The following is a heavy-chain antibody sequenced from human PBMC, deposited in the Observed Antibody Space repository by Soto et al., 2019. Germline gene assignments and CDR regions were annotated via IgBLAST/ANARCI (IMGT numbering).Heavy chain of an antibody. CDR2: IYYSGST. CDR3: ARGGYCSSTSCRPSFYYMDV. J-gene: IGHJ6*03. V-gene: IGHV4-31*03. Sequence: SETLSLTCTVSGCSISSGGYYWGWIRPHPGKGLVWIGYIYYSGSTYYNPSLKSRVTISVDTSKNQFSLKLSSVTAADTAVYYCARGGYCSSTSCRPSFYYMDVWGKGTTVTVSS. CDR1: GCSISSGGYY. D-gene: IGHD2-2*01.